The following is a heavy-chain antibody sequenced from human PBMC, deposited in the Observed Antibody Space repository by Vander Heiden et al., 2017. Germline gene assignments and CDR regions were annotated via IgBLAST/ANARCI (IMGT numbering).Heavy chain of an antibody. Sequence: EVQLLESGGGLEQRGGSLRLSCAASGFTFSSYAMGCVSQAPGKGLEWVSTISGSGGNTYYADSVKGRFTISRDNSKNTLYLQMSGLRAEDTAVYYCAKDLRTYSSGDYWGQGTLVTVSS. CDR1: GFTFSSYA. D-gene: IGHD5-18*01. CDR2: ISGSGGNT. CDR3: AKDLRTYSSGDY. V-gene: IGHV3-23*01. J-gene: IGHJ4*02.